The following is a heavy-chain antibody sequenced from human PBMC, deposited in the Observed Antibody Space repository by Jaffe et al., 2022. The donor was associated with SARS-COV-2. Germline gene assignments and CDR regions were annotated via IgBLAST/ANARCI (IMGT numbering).Heavy chain of an antibody. CDR1: GYIFTNHA. Sequence: QVHLVQSGSELKKPGASVKVSCKASGYIFTNHAINWVRQAPGQGLEWMGWINTNTETPTYAQAFTGRIVFSLDTSVSMAYLQISSLKAEDTAVYYCARDRGDTIGNIFDYWGQGTLVTVSS. V-gene: IGHV7-4-1*04. D-gene: IGHD3-9*01. CDR3: ARDRGDTIGNIFDY. CDR2: INTNTETP. J-gene: IGHJ4*02.